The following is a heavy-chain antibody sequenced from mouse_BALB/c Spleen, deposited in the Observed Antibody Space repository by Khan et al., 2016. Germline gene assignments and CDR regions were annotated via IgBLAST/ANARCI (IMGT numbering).Heavy chain of an antibody. J-gene: IGHJ1*01. D-gene: IGHD1-1*01. Sequence: QIQLVQSGPELKKPGETVKISCKASGYTFTNYGMNWVKQAPGKGLKWMGWINTYTGEPTYADDFKGRFAFSLETSVSTAYLQINNLKNEDTATYFCARYRYYYGSSRYFDVWGAGTTVTVSS. CDR3: ARYRYYYGSSRYFDV. V-gene: IGHV9-3-1*01. CDR1: GYTFTNYG. CDR2: INTYTGEP.